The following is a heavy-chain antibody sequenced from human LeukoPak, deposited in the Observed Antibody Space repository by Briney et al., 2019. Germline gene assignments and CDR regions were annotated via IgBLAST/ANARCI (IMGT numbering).Heavy chain of an antibody. CDR1: GGSISSYY. J-gene: IGHJ5*02. CDR3: ARSFRRVVVAATGYNWFDP. CDR2: IYYSGST. D-gene: IGHD2-15*01. V-gene: IGHV4-59*01. Sequence: SETLSLTCTVSGGSISSYYWSWIRQPPGKGLEWIGYIYYSGSTNYNPSLKSRVTISVDTSKNQFSLKLSSVTAADTAVYYCARSFRRVVVAATGYNWFDPWGRGTLVTVSS.